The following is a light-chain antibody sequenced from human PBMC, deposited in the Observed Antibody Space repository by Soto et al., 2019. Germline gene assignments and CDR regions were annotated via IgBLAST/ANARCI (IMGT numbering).Light chain of an antibody. Sequence: DIQMTKSPSTLSASVGERVTITCLASQSVSNWLAWYQQKPGKAPKLLIYKASTLKSGVPSRFSGSGSGTEFTLTISSLQPDDFATYYCQQYNSYSEAFGQGTKVDIK. CDR2: KAS. J-gene: IGKJ1*01. V-gene: IGKV1-5*03. CDR1: QSVSNW. CDR3: QQYNSYSEA.